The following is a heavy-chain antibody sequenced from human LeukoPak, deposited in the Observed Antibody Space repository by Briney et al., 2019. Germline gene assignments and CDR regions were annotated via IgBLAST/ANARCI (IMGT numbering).Heavy chain of an antibody. Sequence: GASVKVSCKASGYTFTSYGLNWVRQATGQGLEWMGWMNPNSGNTGYAQKFQGRVTMTRNTSISTAYMELSSLRSEDTAVYYCARVTAMAPDDYWGQGTLVTVSS. D-gene: IGHD5-18*01. CDR1: GYTFTSYG. CDR2: MNPNSGNT. CDR3: ARVTAMAPDDY. J-gene: IGHJ4*02. V-gene: IGHV1-8*02.